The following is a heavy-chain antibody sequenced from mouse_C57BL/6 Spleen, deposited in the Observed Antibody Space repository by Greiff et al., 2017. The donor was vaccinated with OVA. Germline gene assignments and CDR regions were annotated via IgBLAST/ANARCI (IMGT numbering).Heavy chain of an antibody. CDR3: ARKEDKGAWFAY. V-gene: IGHV2-2*01. Sequence: QVQLKESGPGLVQPSQSLSITCTVSGFSLTSYGVHWVRQSQGKGLEWLGVIWSGGSTDYNAAFISRLSISKDNSKSQVFFKMNSLQADDTAIYYCARKEDKGAWFAYWGQGTLVTVSA. D-gene: IGHD3-2*01. CDR1: GFSLTSYG. CDR2: IWSGGST. J-gene: IGHJ3*01.